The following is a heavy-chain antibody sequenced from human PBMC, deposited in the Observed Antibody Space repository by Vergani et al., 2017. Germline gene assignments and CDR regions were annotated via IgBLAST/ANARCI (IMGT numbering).Heavy chain of an antibody. D-gene: IGHD2-2*01. Sequence: QVQLQQSGPGLVKPSQTLSLTCAISGDSVSSNSAAWNWIRQSPSSGLEWLGRTYYRSKWYNDYAVSVKSRITINPDTSKNQFSLQLNSVTPEDTAVYYCARDIVVVPAAPYYYYYYMDVWGKGTTVTVSS. CDR3: ARDIVVVPAAPYYYYYYMDV. CDR2: TYYRSKWYN. V-gene: IGHV6-1*01. CDR1: GDSVSSNSAA. J-gene: IGHJ6*03.